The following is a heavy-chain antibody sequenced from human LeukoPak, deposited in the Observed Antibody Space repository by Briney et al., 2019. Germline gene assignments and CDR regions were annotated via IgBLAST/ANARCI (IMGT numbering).Heavy chain of an antibody. CDR2: IYHSGST. CDR3: ASYGARDAFDI. CDR1: GGSISSGGYS. D-gene: IGHD4-17*01. V-gene: IGHV4-30-2*01. Sequence: SQTLSLTCAVSGGSISSGGYSWSWIRQPPGKGLEWIGYIYHSGSTYYNPSLKSRVTISVDRSKNQFSLKLSSVTAADTAVYYCASYGARDAFDIWGQGTMVTVSS. J-gene: IGHJ3*02.